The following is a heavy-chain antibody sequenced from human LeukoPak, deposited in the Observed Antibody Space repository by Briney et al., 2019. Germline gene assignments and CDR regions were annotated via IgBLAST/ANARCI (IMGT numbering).Heavy chain of an antibody. Sequence: GGSLRLSCAASGFTFSSYAMSWVRQAPGKGLEWVSAISGSGGSTYYADSVKGRFTISRDNSKNTLYLQMNSLRAEDTAVYYCAKEGVTSYYDSSGYFTLDYWGQGTLVTVSS. J-gene: IGHJ4*02. V-gene: IGHV3-23*01. D-gene: IGHD3-22*01. CDR3: AKEGVTSYYDSSGYFTLDY. CDR2: ISGSGGST. CDR1: GFTFSSYA.